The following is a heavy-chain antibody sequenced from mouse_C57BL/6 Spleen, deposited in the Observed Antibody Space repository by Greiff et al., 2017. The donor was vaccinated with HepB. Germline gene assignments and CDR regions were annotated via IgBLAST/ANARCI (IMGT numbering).Heavy chain of an antibody. CDR2: IHPNSGST. V-gene: IGHV1-64*01. Sequence: QVQLQQPGAELVKPGASVKLSCKASGYTFTSYWMHWVKQRPGQGLEWIGMIHPNSGSTNYNEKFKSKATLTVDKSSSTAYMQLSSLTSEDSAVYYCARSGGGIDAMDYWGQGTSVTVSS. CDR3: ARSGGGIDAMDY. D-gene: IGHD3-1*01. CDR1: GYTFTSYW. J-gene: IGHJ4*01.